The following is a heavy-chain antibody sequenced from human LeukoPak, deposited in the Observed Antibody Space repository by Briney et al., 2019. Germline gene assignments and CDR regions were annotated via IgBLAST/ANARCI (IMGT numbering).Heavy chain of an antibody. J-gene: IGHJ3*02. CDR1: GGSVSSGSYY. V-gene: IGHV4-61*01. CDR2: IYYSGST. CDR3: AGEGGGGIVVVPAAIAGDNDAFDI. Sequence: SETLSLTCTVSGGSVSSGSYYWSWIRQPPGKGLEWIGYIYYSGSTNYNPSLKSRVTISVDTSKNQFSLKLSSVTAADTAVYYCAGEGGGGIVVVPAAIAGDNDAFDIWGQGTMVTVSS. D-gene: IGHD2-2*01.